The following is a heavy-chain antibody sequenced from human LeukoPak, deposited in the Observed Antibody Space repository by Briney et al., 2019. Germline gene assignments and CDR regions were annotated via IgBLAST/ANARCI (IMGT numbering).Heavy chain of an antibody. Sequence: GASVKVSCKVSGYTLTELSMHWVRQAPGKGLEWMGGFDPEDGETIYAQKFQGRVTMTEDTSTDTAYMELSSLRSEDTAVYYCATGGSSWYGSAGDYWGQGTLVTVSS. J-gene: IGHJ4*02. D-gene: IGHD6-13*01. CDR3: ATGGSSWYGSAGDY. CDR1: GYTLTELS. CDR2: FDPEDGET. V-gene: IGHV1-24*01.